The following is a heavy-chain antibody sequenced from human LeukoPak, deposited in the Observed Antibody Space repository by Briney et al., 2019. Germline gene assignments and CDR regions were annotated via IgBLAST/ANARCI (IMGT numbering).Heavy chain of an antibody. CDR3: ARGGGWHYYYYGMDV. CDR1: GGSFSGYY. CDR2: INHSGST. Sequence: PSETLSLTCAVYGGSFSGYYWSWIHQPPGKGLEWIGEINHSGSTNYNPSLKSRVTISVDTSKNQFSLKLSSVTAADTAVYYCARGGGWHYYYYGMDVWGKGTTVTVSS. J-gene: IGHJ6*04. D-gene: IGHD6-19*01. V-gene: IGHV4-34*01.